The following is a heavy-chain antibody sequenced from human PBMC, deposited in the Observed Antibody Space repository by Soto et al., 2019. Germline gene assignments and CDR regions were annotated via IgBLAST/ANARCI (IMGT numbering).Heavy chain of an antibody. V-gene: IGHV1-69*06. D-gene: IGHD1-1*01. Sequence: GASVKVSWNASGGTFSGYGFSWVRQVTGQGLQWIGGIMPVSGKANYAQKFQGRVTVTVDKSTSTGYMELSSLRSEDTGVYYCASTGEVPEGDENGRGDAFDIWGQGTKVTVS. CDR1: GGTFSGYG. J-gene: IGHJ3*02. CDR3: ASTGEVPEGDENGRGDAFDI. CDR2: IMPVSGKA.